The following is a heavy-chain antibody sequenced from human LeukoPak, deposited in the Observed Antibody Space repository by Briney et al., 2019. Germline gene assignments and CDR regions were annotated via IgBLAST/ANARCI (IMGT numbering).Heavy chain of an antibody. J-gene: IGHJ5*02. D-gene: IGHD3-10*01. CDR2: INHSGST. CDR1: GGSFSGYY. V-gene: IGHV4-34*01. CDR3: ARAGLTMVRGVRLKNRNWFDP. Sequence: SETLSLTCAVYGGSFSGYYWSWIRQPPGKGLEWIGEINHSGSTNYNPSLKSRVTISVDTSMNQFSLKLSSMTAADTAVYYCARAGLTMVRGVRLKNRNWFDPWGQGSLVTVSS.